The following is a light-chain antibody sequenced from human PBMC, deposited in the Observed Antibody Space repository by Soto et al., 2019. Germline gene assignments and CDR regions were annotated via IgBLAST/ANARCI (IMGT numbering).Light chain of an antibody. Sequence: EIVLTQSPGTLSLSPGERATLSCRASQSVSSSYLAWYQQKPGQAPRLLIYGASSRATGIPDRFSGSGSGTDFTLTISSLEHEDFAVYYCQQYGSSPRGTFGQGTKLEIK. CDR2: GAS. CDR3: QQYGSSPRGT. CDR1: QSVSSSY. V-gene: IGKV3-20*01. J-gene: IGKJ2*01.